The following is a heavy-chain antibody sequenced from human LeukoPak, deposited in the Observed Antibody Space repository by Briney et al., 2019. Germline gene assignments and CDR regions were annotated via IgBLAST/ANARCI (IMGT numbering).Heavy chain of an antibody. D-gene: IGHD2-21*01. CDR1: GGSFSGYY. CDR2: INHSGST. V-gene: IGHV4-34*01. J-gene: IGHJ3*02. Sequence: PSETLSLTCAVYGGSFSGYYWSWIRQPPGKGLEWIGEINHSGSTNYNPSLKSRVTISVDTSKNQFSLKLSSVTAADTAVYYCARGLDINDWSDAFDIWGQGTMVTVSS. CDR3: ARGLDINDWSDAFDI.